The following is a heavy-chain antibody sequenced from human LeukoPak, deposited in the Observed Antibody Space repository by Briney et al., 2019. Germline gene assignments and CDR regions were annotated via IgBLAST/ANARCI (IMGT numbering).Heavy chain of an antibody. CDR3: ANQYSSGWSPDYYYYYYMDV. Sequence: SETLSLTCTVSGGSISSSSYYWGWIRQPPGKGLEWIGRIYYSGSTYYNPSLKSRVTISVDTSKNQFSLKLSSVTAADTAVYYCANQYSSGWSPDYYYYYYMDVWGKGTTVTISS. CDR2: IYYSGST. D-gene: IGHD6-19*01. CDR1: GGSISSSSYY. V-gene: IGHV4-39*01. J-gene: IGHJ6*03.